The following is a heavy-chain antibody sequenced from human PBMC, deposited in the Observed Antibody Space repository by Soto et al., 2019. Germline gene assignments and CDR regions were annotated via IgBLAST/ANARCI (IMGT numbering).Heavy chain of an antibody. V-gene: IGHV3-30*18. Sequence: QVQLVESGGGVVQPGRSLRLSCAASGFTFSHYGIHWVRQAPGWGLGWVAVISFDGSDIHYADSVKGRFSISRDNSKNTLYLQMNNLRTEDTAVYYCAKEIWSYGTYTMDVWGLGTTVTVSS. CDR2: ISFDGSDI. CDR3: AKEIWSYGTYTMDV. D-gene: IGHD2-8*01. CDR1: GFTFSHYG. J-gene: IGHJ6*02.